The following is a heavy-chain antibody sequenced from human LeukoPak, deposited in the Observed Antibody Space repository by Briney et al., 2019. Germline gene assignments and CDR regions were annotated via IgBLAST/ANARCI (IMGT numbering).Heavy chain of an antibody. CDR1: GFTLDDYP. CDR2: ISWNNGNI. CDR3: AKDYSSGWTEYFQH. J-gene: IGHJ1*01. Sequence: QLGRSLRLSCALSGFTLDDYPMPWVRPPPGGGLECVSGISWNNGNIGHADSVKGRFTISRDNAKNSLYLQMNSLRAEDTALYYCAKDYSSGWTEYFQHWGQGTLVTVSS. D-gene: IGHD6-19*01. V-gene: IGHV3-9*01.